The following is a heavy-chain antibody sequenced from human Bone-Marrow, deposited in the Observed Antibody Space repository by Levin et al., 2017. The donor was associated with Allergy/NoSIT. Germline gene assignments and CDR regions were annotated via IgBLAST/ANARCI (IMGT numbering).Heavy chain of an antibody. V-gene: IGHV5-51*01. CDR1: GYSFINYW. CDR3: ARHFGGVDTAMIT. J-gene: IGHJ4*02. D-gene: IGHD5-18*01. Sequence: GGSLRLSCEGSGYSFINYWIGWVRQMPGKGLEWMGTIYPGDSDTRYSPSFQGQVTISADKSISTAYLQWSSLKASDTAMYYCARHFGGVDTAMITWGQGTLVTVSS. CDR2: IYPGDSDT.